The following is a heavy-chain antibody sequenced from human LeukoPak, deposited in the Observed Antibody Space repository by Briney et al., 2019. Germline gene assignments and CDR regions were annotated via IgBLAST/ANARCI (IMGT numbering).Heavy chain of an antibody. V-gene: IGHV4-34*01. D-gene: IGHD2-2*01. Sequence: PSETLSLTCTVYGGSFSALYWNWTRQPPGKGLEWVGEVNHSGSTYYSPSLKSRVTSSVDTSKKQFSLKLTSVTAADTAVYYCARAAYCSSTNCYGFDYWGQGTLVTVSS. CDR2: VNHSGST. J-gene: IGHJ4*02. CDR1: GGSFSALY. CDR3: ARAAYCSSTNCYGFDY.